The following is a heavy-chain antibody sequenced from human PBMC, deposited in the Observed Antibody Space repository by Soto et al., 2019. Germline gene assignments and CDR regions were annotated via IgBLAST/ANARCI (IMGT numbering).Heavy chain of an antibody. CDR3: AREWKVVAATRFLTESAFDI. J-gene: IGHJ3*02. D-gene: IGHD2-15*01. Sequence: GGSLRLSCAASGFTFSSYAMHWVRQAPGKGLEYVSAISSNGGSTYYANSVKGRFTISRDNSKNTLYLQMGSLRAEDMAVYYCAREWKVVAATRFLTESAFDIWGQGTMVTVSS. CDR2: ISSNGGST. V-gene: IGHV3-64*01. CDR1: GFTFSSYA.